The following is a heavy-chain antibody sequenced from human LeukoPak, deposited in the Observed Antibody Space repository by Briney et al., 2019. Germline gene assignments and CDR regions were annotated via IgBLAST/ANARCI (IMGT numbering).Heavy chain of an antibody. CDR2: INPNSGGT. CDR3: ARIPPAYYYDSSGWYYMDV. D-gene: IGHD3-22*01. CDR1: GYTFTGYY. J-gene: IGHJ6*03. Sequence: ASVKVSCKASGYTFTGYYMHWVRQAPGQGLEWMGWINPNSGGTNYAQKFQGRVTMTRDTSISTAYMELSRLRSDDTAVYYCARIPPAYYYDSSGWYYMDVWGKGTTVTISS. V-gene: IGHV1-2*02.